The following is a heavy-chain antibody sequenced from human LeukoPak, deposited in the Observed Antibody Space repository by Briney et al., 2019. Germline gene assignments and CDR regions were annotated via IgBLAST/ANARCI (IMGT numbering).Heavy chain of an antibody. J-gene: IGHJ3*02. CDR3: GRMWGVAFDI. D-gene: IGHD3-16*01. V-gene: IGHV3-48*03. CDR2: ISSSGSRI. Sequence: GGSLRLSCAASGFTFSGYEMNWVRQAPGKGLEWVSYISSSGSRIYYADSVKGRFTISRDNAKNSLYLQMNSLRADDTAVYYCGRMWGVAFDIWGQGTVVTVSS. CDR1: GFTFSGYE.